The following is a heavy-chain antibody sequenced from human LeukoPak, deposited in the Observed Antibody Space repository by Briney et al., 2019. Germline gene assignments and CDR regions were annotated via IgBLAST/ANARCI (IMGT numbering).Heavy chain of an antibody. J-gene: IGHJ4*02. V-gene: IGHV4-4*07. CDR1: GGSISNYY. CDR2: IYTSGST. CDR3: AVSPRYSSSWYFDH. D-gene: IGHD6-13*01. Sequence: SETLSLTCTVSGGSISNYYWNWVRQPAGMGLEWLGRIYTSGSTNYNPSLKSRVTMSVDTSKNQFSLKLSSVTAADTAVYYCAVSPRYSSSWYFDHWGLGTLVTVSS.